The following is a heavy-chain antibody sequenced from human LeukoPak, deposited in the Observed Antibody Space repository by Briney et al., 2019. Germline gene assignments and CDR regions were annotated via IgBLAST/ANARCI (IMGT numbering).Heavy chain of an antibody. D-gene: IGHD6-13*01. CDR1: GFSLSTSGVG. J-gene: IGHJ4*02. CDR2: IYWNDDK. V-gene: IGHV2-5*01. Sequence: SGPTLVKPTQTLTLTCTFSGFSLSTSGVGVGWIRQPPGKALEWLALIYWNDDKRYSPSLKSRLTITKDTSKNQVVLTMTNMDPVDTATYYCARTRRDSSIPPFGYWGQGTLVTVSS. CDR3: ARTRRDSSIPPFGY.